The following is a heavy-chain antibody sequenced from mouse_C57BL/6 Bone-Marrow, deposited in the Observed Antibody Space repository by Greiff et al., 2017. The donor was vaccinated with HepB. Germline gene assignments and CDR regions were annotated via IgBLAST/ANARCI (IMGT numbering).Heavy chain of an antibody. CDR2: INPYNGGT. CDR1: GYTFTDSY. CDR3: ARQEPWFAY. Sequence: EVQLQQSGPVLVKPGASVKMSCKASGYTFTDSYMNWVKQSHGKSLEWIGVINPYNGGTSYNQKFKGKATLTVDKSSSTAYMELNSLTSEDSAVYYCARQEPWFAYWGQGTLVTVSA. V-gene: IGHV1-19*01. J-gene: IGHJ3*01.